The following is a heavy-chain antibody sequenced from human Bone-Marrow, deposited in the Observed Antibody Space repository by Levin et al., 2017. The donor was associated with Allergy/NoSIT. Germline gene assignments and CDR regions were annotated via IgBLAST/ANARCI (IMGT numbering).Heavy chain of an antibody. J-gene: IGHJ4*02. D-gene: IGHD3-22*01. CDR3: VVTRRDLRYYYDSSGYYYGDF. CDR1: GYTLTNYG. Sequence: ASVKVSCKASGYTLTNYGFSWVRQAPGQGLEWMGWISAYNGNTNYAQKLQGRLTMTTDTSTSTAYMELRSLRSDDTAVYYCVVTRRDLRYYYDSSGYYYGDFWGQGTLVTVSS. V-gene: IGHV1-18*01. CDR2: ISAYNGNT.